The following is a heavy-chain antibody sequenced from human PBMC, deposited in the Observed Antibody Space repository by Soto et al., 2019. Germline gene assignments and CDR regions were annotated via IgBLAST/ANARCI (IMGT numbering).Heavy chain of an antibody. CDR3: ARDHVVGYGMDV. V-gene: IGHV4-30-4*01. Sequence: PSETLSLTCTVSGGSISSGDYYWSWIRQPPGKGLEWIGYIYYSGSTYYNPSLKSRITISVDTSKNQFSLKLSSVIASDTAVYYCARDHVVGYGMDVWGQGTTVTVSS. J-gene: IGHJ6*02. CDR1: GGSISSGDYY. CDR2: IYYSGST. D-gene: IGHD1-26*01.